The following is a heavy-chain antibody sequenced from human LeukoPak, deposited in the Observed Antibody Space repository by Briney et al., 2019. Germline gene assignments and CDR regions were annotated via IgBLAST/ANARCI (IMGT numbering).Heavy chain of an antibody. J-gene: IGHJ3*02. Sequence: GGSLRLSCAASGFTFSSYSMNWVRQAPGKGLEWLSYISRSSTTIYNADSIKGRFTISRDNAKNPLYLQMNSLRDEDTAVYYCASGAGSYAFDIWGQGTMVTVSS. CDR1: GFTFSSYS. V-gene: IGHV3-48*02. CDR2: ISRSSTTI. CDR3: ASGAGSYAFDI. D-gene: IGHD4/OR15-4a*01.